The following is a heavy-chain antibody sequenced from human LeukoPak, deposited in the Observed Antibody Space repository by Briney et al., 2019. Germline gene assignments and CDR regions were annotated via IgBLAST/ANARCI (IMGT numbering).Heavy chain of an antibody. CDR2: INPNSGGA. J-gene: IGHJ3*02. V-gene: IGHV1-2*02. CDR1: GYTFTVYY. CDR3: ARDSRNYYDSRGGGDEAFDI. D-gene: IGHD3-22*01. Sequence: ASVTVSCKTSGYTFTVYYIQWVRQAPGQGGEGMGWINPNSGGASYVQKFQGRVTMTSDTSISTAYMELSSLRSDDTAVYYCARDSRNYYDSRGGGDEAFDIWGQGTMVTVSS.